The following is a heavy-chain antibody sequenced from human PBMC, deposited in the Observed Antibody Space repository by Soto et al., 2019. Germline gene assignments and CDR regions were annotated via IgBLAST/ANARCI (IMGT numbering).Heavy chain of an antibody. J-gene: IGHJ6*02. V-gene: IGHV1-2*04. CDR2: INPNSGGT. CDR1: GYTFTGYY. Sequence: ASVKVSCKASGYTFTGYYMHWVRQAPGQGLEWMGWINPNSGGTNYAQKFQGWVTMTRDTSISTAYMELSRLRSDDTAVYYCARDQAIAARPFYYYGMDVWGQGTTVTVS. CDR3: ARDQAIAARPFYYYGMDV. D-gene: IGHD6-6*01.